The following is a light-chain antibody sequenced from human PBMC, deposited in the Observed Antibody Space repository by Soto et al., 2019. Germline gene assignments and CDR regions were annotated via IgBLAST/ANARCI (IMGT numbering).Light chain of an antibody. Sequence: EIVMTQSPATLSVSPGETATLSCKTSQSVDSLLAWYQQKPGQAPRLLIYRASTRTTGIPARFSGSGSGTEFTLTISRLEPEDFAVYYCQQYGSSLITFGQGTRLEIK. CDR3: QQYGSSLIT. V-gene: IGKV3-15*01. J-gene: IGKJ5*01. CDR2: RAS. CDR1: QSVDSL.